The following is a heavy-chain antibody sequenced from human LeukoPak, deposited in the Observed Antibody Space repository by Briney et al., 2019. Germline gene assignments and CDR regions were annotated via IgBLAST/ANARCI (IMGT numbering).Heavy chain of an antibody. CDR2: INPNSGGT. D-gene: IGHD3-10*01. J-gene: IGHJ4*02. CDR3: ARFRIGAYYFDY. Sequence: ASVKVSCKASGYTFTGYYMHWVRQAPGQGLEWMGWINPNSGGTNYAQKFQGRVTMTRDTSTSTVYMELSSLRSEDTAVYYCARFRIGAYYFDYWGQGTLVTVSS. CDR1: GYTFTGYY. V-gene: IGHV1-2*02.